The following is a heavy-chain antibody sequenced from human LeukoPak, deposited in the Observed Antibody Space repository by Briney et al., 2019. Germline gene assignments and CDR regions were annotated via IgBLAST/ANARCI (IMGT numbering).Heavy chain of an antibody. CDR1: GFTFSDYE. D-gene: IGHD3-9*01. CDR3: ARVRTTDTLTGYKQELDY. J-gene: IGHJ4*02. CDR2: ISAGAGVI. Sequence: GGSLRLSWAASGFTFSDYEMNWVRQAPEKGLEWVSYISAGAGVIFYADSVKGRFSITRDNAKNSLFLQMNSLRAEDTAVYYCARVRTTDTLTGYKQELDYWGRGTLVTVSS. V-gene: IGHV3-48*03.